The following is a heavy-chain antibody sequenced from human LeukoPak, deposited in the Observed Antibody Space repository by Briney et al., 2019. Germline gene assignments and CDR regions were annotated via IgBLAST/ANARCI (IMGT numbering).Heavy chain of an antibody. CDR2: IYYSGST. CDR1: GGSISSSNYY. D-gene: IGHD6-13*01. V-gene: IGHV4-39*07. Sequence: SETLSLTCTVSGGSISSSNYYWGWIRQPPGKGLEWIGSIYYSGSTYYSPSLKSRVTISVDTSKNQFSLKLSSVTAADTAVYYCAREPGSSSWGIKNWFDPWGQGTLVTVSS. CDR3: AREPGSSSWGIKNWFDP. J-gene: IGHJ5*02.